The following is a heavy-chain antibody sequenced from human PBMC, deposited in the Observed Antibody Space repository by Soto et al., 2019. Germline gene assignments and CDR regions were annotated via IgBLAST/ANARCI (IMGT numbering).Heavy chain of an antibody. CDR3: ARGLRDFDWRLPFGY. CDR2: VSGSGSGT. V-gene: IGHV3-23*01. J-gene: IGHJ4*02. Sequence: QLLQSGGGLVQSGGSLRLSCEASGFTFSTYPMTWVRKAPGKGLEWVSGVSGSGSGTYYADSVKGRFTISRDNSKNTLYLQMNSLRAEDTALYYCARGLRDFDWRLPFGYWGQGTLVTVSS. D-gene: IGHD3-9*01. CDR1: GFTFSTYP.